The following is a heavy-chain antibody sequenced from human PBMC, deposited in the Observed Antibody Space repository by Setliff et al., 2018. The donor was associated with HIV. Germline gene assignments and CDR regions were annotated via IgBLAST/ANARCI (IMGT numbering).Heavy chain of an antibody. CDR2: INGGTTT. J-gene: IGHJ4*02. V-gene: IGHV3-66*02. D-gene: IGHD3-22*01. CDR1: GITVSGIY. CDR3: AKAPGWLFLSHY. Sequence: GGSLRLSCVASGITVSGIYMTWVRQAPGKGLEWVSVINGGTTTYYADSVKGRFTISRDNSKNTLYLQMNSLRVEDTAMYYCAKAPGWLFLSHYWGQGTLVTVSS.